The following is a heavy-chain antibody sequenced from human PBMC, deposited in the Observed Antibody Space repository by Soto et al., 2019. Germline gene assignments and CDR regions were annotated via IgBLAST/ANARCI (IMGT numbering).Heavy chain of an antibody. J-gene: IGHJ6*02. CDR2: ISYDGSNK. D-gene: IGHD4-17*01. V-gene: IGHV3-30*14. Sequence: QVQLVESGGGVVQPGRSLRLSCAASGFTFSSYAMHWVRQAPGKGLEWVAVISYDGSNKYYADSVKGRFTISRDNSKNTLYLQMSSLRAEDTAVYYRARDLLRAPRGHGDYVVYYYGMDVWGQGTTVTVSS. CDR1: GFTFSSYA. CDR3: ARDLLRAPRGHGDYVVYYYGMDV.